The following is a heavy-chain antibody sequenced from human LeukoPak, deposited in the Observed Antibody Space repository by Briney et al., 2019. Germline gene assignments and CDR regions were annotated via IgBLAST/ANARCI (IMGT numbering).Heavy chain of an antibody. Sequence: VASVKVSCKASGYIFNSYAITWVRQAPGLGLEWMGWISAFNGNTNYPQKFQGRVTMTTDTSTSTAYMELRSLRSDDTAVYYCARGGIVGDPYCFDYWGQGTLVTVSS. D-gene: IGHD1-26*01. CDR3: ARGGIVGDPYCFDY. CDR2: ISAFNGNT. CDR1: GYIFNSYA. J-gene: IGHJ4*02. V-gene: IGHV1-18*01.